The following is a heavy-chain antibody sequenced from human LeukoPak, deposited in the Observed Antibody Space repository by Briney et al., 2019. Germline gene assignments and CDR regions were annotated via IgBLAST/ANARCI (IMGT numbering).Heavy chain of an antibody. D-gene: IGHD3-22*01. V-gene: IGHV4-4*07. CDR2: IYTSGST. J-gene: IGHJ5*02. Sequence: PSETLSLTCTVSGGSISSYYWSWIRQPAGKGLEWIGRIYTSGSTNYNPSLTSRVTMSVDTSKNQFSLKLSSVTAADTAVYYCARDHGDYYDSSGYYYGYNWFDPWGQGTLVTVSS. CDR3: ARDHGDYYDSSGYYYGYNWFDP. CDR1: GGSISSYY.